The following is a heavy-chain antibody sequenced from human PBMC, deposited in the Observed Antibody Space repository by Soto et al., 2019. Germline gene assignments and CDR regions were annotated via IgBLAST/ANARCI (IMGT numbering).Heavy chain of an antibody. CDR3: GRDFGDYQGMDV. CDR1: GYIFVSYY. D-gene: IGHD3-16*01. J-gene: IGHJ6*02. Sequence: QVHLVQSGAEVKKPGASVKLSCKASGYIFVSYYIHWVRQAPGQGLEWVGLIKTSRGIVEYAPEFQGRVNMTRDSSTNKVYMELTSLRAENTAVYYCGRDFGDYQGMDVWSQGTTITVSS. V-gene: IGHV1-46*01. CDR2: IKTSRGIV.